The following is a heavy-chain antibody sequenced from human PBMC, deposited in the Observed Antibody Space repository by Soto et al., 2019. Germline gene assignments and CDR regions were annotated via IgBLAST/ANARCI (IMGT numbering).Heavy chain of an antibody. CDR1: GFTFSSYG. Sequence: QVQLVESGGGVVQPGRSLRLSCAASGFTFSSYGMHWVRQAPGKGLEWVALIWYDGSNKYYADSVKGRFTISRDNSKNTLYLQMNSLRAEVTAVSYCARDQGAYAEYFQHWGQGTLVTVSS. D-gene: IGHD1-26*01. CDR3: ARDQGAYAEYFQH. CDR2: IWYDGSNK. V-gene: IGHV3-33*01. J-gene: IGHJ1*01.